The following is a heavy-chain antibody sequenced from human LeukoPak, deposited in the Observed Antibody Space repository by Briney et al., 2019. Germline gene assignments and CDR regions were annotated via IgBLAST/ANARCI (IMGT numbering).Heavy chain of an antibody. CDR3: ARAYYYGSGNTKRNPYYYYMDV. Sequence: GGSLRLSCAASGFTFDDYGMSWVRQAPGKGLEWVSGINWNGGSTGYADSVKGRFTISRDNAKNSLYLQMNSLRAEDTALYYCARAYYYGSGNTKRNPYYYYMDVWGKGTTVTVSS. CDR1: GFTFDDYG. J-gene: IGHJ6*03. D-gene: IGHD3-10*01. V-gene: IGHV3-20*04. CDR2: INWNGGST.